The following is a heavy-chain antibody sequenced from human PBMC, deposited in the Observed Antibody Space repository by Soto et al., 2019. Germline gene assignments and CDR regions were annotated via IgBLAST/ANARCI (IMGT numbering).Heavy chain of an antibody. J-gene: IGHJ6*04. CDR1: GGSISLDY. V-gene: IGHV4-59*01. D-gene: IGHD3-3*01. Sequence: PSETLSLTCTVSGGSISLDYWSWIRQPPGKGLEWIGYIYYSGSTNYNPSLKSRVTISVDTSKNQFSLKLSSVTAADTAVYYCASSTLRFLEWNWGKGTTVTVSS. CDR3: ASSTLRFLEWN. CDR2: IYYSGST.